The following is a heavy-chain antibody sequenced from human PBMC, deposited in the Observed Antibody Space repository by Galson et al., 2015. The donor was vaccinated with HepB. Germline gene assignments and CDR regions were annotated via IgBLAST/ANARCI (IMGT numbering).Heavy chain of an antibody. CDR3: ARAPVDIVVVVAATPYGMDV. Sequence: SVKVSCKASGGTFSSYAISWVRQAPGQRLEWMGGIIPIFGTANYAQKFQGRVTITADESTSTAYMELSSLRSEDTAVYYCARAPVDIVVVVAATPYGMDVWGQGTTVTVSS. J-gene: IGHJ6*02. CDR2: IIPIFGTA. D-gene: IGHD2-15*01. V-gene: IGHV1-69*13. CDR1: GGTFSSYA.